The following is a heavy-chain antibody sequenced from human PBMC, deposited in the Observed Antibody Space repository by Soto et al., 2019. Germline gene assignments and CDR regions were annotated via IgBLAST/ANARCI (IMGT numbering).Heavy chain of an antibody. Sequence: GALRLSCAASGFTFSSYWMSWVRQAPGKGLEWVANIKQDGSEKYYVDSVKGRFTISRDNAKNSLYLQMNSLRAEDTAVYYCARDSSGWLYYFDYWGQGTLVTVS. D-gene: IGHD6-19*01. V-gene: IGHV3-7*03. CDR3: ARDSSGWLYYFDY. CDR2: IKQDGSEK. CDR1: GFTFSSYW. J-gene: IGHJ4*02.